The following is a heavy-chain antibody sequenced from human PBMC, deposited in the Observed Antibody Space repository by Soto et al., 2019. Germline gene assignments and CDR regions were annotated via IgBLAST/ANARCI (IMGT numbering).Heavy chain of an antibody. CDR2: IKQDGSEK. J-gene: IGHJ5*02. V-gene: IGHV3-7*03. D-gene: IGHD2-8*01. CDR1: GFTFSSYW. CDR3: ARGVLMVYAIGNWFDP. Sequence: GGSLRLSCAASGFTFSSYWMSWVRQAPGKGLEWVANIKQDGSEKYYVDSVKGRFTISRDNAKNSLYLQMNSLRAEDTAVYYCARGVLMVYAIGNWFDPWGQGTLVTSPQ.